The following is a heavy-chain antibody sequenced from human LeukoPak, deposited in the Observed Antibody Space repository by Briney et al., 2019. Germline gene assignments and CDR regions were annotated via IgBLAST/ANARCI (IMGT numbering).Heavy chain of an antibody. Sequence: GASVKVSCKASGYTFTSYYMHWVRQAPGQGLEWMGIINPSGGSTSYAQKFQGRVTMTRDTPTSTVYMELSSLRSEDTAVYYCARVPPPLGYFDYWGQGTLVTVSS. V-gene: IGHV1-46*01. CDR2: INPSGGST. CDR3: ARVPPPLGYFDY. J-gene: IGHJ4*02. CDR1: GYTFTSYY.